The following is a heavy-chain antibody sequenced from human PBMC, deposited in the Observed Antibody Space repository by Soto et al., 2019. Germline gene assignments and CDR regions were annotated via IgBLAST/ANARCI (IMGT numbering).Heavy chain of an antibody. Sequence: LRLSCAVSEIIVSVNYMSWVRQAPGKGLEWVSTMYTGGTDYADSVKGRFTISRDNSKNTLYLQMNRLRAEDTAIYYCARPHSERYPWAFDIWGQGTMVTVSS. J-gene: IGHJ3*02. V-gene: IGHV3-53*01. CDR1: EIIVSVNY. D-gene: IGHD1-26*01. CDR3: ARPHSERYPWAFDI. CDR2: MYTGGT.